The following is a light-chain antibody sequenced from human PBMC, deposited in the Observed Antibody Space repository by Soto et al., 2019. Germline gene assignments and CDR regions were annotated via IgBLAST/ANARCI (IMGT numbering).Light chain of an antibody. J-gene: IGKJ4*01. CDR1: QDITTS. CDR2: QAS. V-gene: IGKV1-5*03. CDR3: QQFNNYPLT. Sequence: DIQLLQSPSTRSASVVDRATITCRASQDITTSLAWYQQKPGKAPKLLIYQASTVQSGVPSRFSGTGSGTDFSLTISSLQPEDFATYYCQQFNNYPLTFGGGTKVDIK.